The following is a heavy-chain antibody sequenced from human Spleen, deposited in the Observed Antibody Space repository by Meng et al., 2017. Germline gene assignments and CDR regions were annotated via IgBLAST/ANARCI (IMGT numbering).Heavy chain of an antibody. CDR2: IVVGSGNT. D-gene: IGHD3-10*01. Sequence: SVKVSCKASGFTFTSSAVQWLRQARGQRLEWIGWIVVGSGNTHYAQKFQERVTITRDMSTSTAYMGLSSLRSEDTAVYYCAAAYGSGSYSNLYYYYYGMDVWGQGTTVTVSS. CDR3: AAAYGSGSYSNLYYYYYGMDV. J-gene: IGHJ6*02. CDR1: GFTFTSSA. V-gene: IGHV1-58*01.